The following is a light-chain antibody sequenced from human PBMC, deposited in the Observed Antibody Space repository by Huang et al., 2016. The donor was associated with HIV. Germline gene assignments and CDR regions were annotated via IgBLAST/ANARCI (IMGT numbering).Light chain of an antibody. J-gene: IGKJ2*01. Sequence: EIVMTQSPATLSAFPGKGTTLSCRASERVGTNLAWYQQKPGQAPRLVFYGASTRATGFPPRFSARGSGTEFILSISGLRSEDFAIYYCQQYNNWPYTFGQGTKVEIE. CDR3: QQYNNWPYT. V-gene: IGKV3-15*01. CDR1: ERVGTN. CDR2: GAS.